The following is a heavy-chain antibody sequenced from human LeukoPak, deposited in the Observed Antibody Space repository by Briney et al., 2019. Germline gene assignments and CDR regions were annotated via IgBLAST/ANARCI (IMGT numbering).Heavy chain of an antibody. CDR1: GFTFSSYG. J-gene: IGHJ4*02. CDR3: AKPNDYVWGSPPNDY. Sequence: GGSLRLSCAASGFTFSSYGMHWVRQAPGKGLEWVAFIHYDGGSKNYADSVKGRFTISRDNSKNTLYLQMNSLRAEDTALYYCAKPNDYVWGSPPNDYWGQGTLVTVSS. V-gene: IGHV3-30*02. D-gene: IGHD3-16*01. CDR2: IHYDGGSK.